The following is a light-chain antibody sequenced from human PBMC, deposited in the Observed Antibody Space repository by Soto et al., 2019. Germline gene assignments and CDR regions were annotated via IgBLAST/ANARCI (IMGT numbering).Light chain of an antibody. CDR3: SSFSYCSTPNYV. CDR1: SSDVGGYNY. J-gene: IGLJ1*01. V-gene: IGLV2-14*01. CDR2: DVD. Sequence: QSVLTQPASVSGSPGQSITISCTGTSSDVGGYNYVSWYQQHPGKAPKLIIYDVDNRPSGISSRFSGSKSGNTASLTISGLQAEDEADYYCSSFSYCSTPNYVYGTGTKLTVL.